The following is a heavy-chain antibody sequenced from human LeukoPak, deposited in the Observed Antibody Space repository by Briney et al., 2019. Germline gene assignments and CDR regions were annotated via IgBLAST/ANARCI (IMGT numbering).Heavy chain of an antibody. CDR1: GFTFSSYS. CDR2: ISDTSIYI. Sequence: SGGSLRLSCAASGFTFSSYSMNWVRQAPGKGLEWVSSISDTSIYIYYADSVKGRFTISRDNAKNSLYLQMNSLRAEDTAVYFCARVLPLYDILTVPGYWGQGTLVTVSS. CDR3: ARVLPLYDILTVPGY. D-gene: IGHD3-9*01. J-gene: IGHJ4*02. V-gene: IGHV3-21*01.